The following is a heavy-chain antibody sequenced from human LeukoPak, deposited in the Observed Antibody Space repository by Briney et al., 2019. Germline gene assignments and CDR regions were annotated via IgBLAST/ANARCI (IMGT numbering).Heavy chain of an antibody. CDR2: IYTSGST. Sequence: PSETLSLTCTVSGGSISSGSYYWSWIRQPAGKGLEWIGRIYTSGSTNYNPSLKSRVTISVDTSKNQFSLKLSSVTAADTAVYYCARDRSGYDDYFDYWGQGTLVTVSS. J-gene: IGHJ4*02. V-gene: IGHV4-61*02. CDR3: ARDRSGYDDYFDY. D-gene: IGHD5-12*01. CDR1: GGSISSGSYY.